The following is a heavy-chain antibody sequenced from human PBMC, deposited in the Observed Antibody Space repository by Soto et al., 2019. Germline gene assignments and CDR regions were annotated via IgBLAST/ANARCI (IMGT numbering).Heavy chain of an antibody. CDR2: ISYDENNK. CDR1: GFIFSSYG. D-gene: IGHD1-1*01. Sequence: QVQLVESGGGVVQPGRSLRLSCAASGFIFSSYGMHWVRQAPGKGLEWVAVISYDENNKHYADSVKGRFTISRDNSKNTLYLQMNSLRVEDTAVYYCARSTTWAPIYYYYALDVWGQGTTVTVSS. CDR3: ARSTTWAPIYYYYALDV. V-gene: IGHV3-30*03. J-gene: IGHJ6*02.